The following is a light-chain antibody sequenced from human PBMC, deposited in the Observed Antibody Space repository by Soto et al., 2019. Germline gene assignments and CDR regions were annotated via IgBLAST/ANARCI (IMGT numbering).Light chain of an antibody. J-gene: IGKJ1*01. Sequence: EIVLTQSPGTLSLSPGERATLSCRASQSVSSSYLAWYQQKPGQAPRLLIYGASIRATGIPDRFSGSGSGTDFPLTISRLEPEDFAVYYCQQYGSSGTFGQGTKVDIK. CDR3: QQYGSSGT. CDR1: QSVSSSY. V-gene: IGKV3-20*01. CDR2: GAS.